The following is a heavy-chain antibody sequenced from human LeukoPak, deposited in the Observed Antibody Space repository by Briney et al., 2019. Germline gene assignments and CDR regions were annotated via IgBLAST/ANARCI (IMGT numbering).Heavy chain of an antibody. D-gene: IGHD3-10*01. J-gene: IGHJ4*02. V-gene: IGHV3-30-3*01. CDR2: ISFDGNNK. CDR1: GFIFSYYT. Sequence: GGSLRLSCAASGFIFSYYTMHWVRQAPGKGLEWVAAISFDGNNKYHADAVKGRFTVYRDNSKTTLYLEMNSLKAEDTAVYYCARGATYYSGSASYYHAFWGQGALVTVSS. CDR3: ARGATYYSGSASYYHAF.